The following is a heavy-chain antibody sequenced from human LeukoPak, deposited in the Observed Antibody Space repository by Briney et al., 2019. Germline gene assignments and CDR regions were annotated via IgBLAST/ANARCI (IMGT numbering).Heavy chain of an antibody. J-gene: IGHJ6*03. CDR2: IRYDGSNK. CDR3: AKPGDYGDYMDV. Sequence: GGSLRLSCAASGFTFSSYGMHWVRQAPGKGLEWVAFIRYDGSNKYYADSVKGRFTISRDNSKNTLYLKMNSLRAEDTAVYYCAKPGDYGDYMDVWGKGTTVTISS. V-gene: IGHV3-30*02. CDR1: GFTFSSYG. D-gene: IGHD4/OR15-4a*01.